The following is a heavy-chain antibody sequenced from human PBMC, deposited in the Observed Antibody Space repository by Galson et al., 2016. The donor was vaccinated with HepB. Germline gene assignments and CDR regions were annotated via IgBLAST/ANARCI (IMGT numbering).Heavy chain of an antibody. D-gene: IGHD1/OR15-1a*01. V-gene: IGHV3-48*02. Sequence: SLRLSCAASGFTFSASTMNWVRQTPEKGLESVSYINAPSDAIYYADSVKGRFTISRDNAKNSLYLQMNSLRDDDTAMYYCARASNWNTDPWGYWGQGTLVTVSS. CDR3: ARASNWNTDPWGY. CDR2: INAPSDAI. J-gene: IGHJ4*02. CDR1: GFTFSAST.